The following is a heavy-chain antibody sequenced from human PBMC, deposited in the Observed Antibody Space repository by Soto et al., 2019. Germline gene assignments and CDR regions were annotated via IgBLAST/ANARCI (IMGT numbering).Heavy chain of an antibody. CDR2: ISGSGDST. CDR1: GFTFSSYA. D-gene: IGHD6-13*01. Sequence: PGGSLRLSCAASGFTFSSYAMSWVRQAPGKGLEWVSAISGSGDSTYYADSVKGRFTISRDSSTNTLYLQMNSLRVEDTAKYYCAQSKGLTIAGPWFRVFDICGQGTMVTVS. CDR3: AQSKGLTIAGPWFRVFDI. V-gene: IGHV3-23*01. J-gene: IGHJ3*02.